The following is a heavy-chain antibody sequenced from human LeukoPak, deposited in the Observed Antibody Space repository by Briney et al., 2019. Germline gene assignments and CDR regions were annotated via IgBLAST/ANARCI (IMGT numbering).Heavy chain of an antibody. D-gene: IGHD6-19*01. V-gene: IGHV3-23*01. J-gene: IGHJ2*01. CDR1: GFTFSSYA. CDR2: ISGSGGST. CDR3: AKDRAGVGFWYFDL. Sequence: GGSLRLSCAASGFTFSSYAMSWVRQAPGKGLERVSAISGSGGSTYYADSVKGRFTISRDNSKNTLYLQMNSLRAEDTAVYYCAKDRAGVGFWYFDLWGRGTLVTVSS.